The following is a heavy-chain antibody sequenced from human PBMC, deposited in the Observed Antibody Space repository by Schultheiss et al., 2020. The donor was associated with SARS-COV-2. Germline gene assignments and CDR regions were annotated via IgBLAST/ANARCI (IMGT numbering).Heavy chain of an antibody. CDR2: IIPIFGTA. CDR3: VGAGESVGYFDY. Sequence: SVKVSCKASGYTFTSYGISWVRQAPGQGLEWMGGIIPIFGTANYAQKFQGRVTITADESTSTAYMELSSLRSEDTAVYYCVGAGESVGYFDYWGQGTLVTVSS. J-gene: IGHJ4*02. V-gene: IGHV1-69*13. CDR1: GYTFTSYG. D-gene: IGHD3-10*01.